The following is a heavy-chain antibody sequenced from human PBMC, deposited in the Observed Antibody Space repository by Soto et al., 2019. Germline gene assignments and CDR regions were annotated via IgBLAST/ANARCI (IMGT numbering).Heavy chain of an antibody. Sequence: GASVKVSCKASGYTFTNYYMHWVRQAPGQGLEWMGMINPTGGSTTYAQKFQGRVSMTRDTSTNTVYMELSGLRSEDTAVYYCARAYTTYCPGPWGQGTLVTVYS. CDR2: INPTGGST. D-gene: IGHD2-2*02. J-gene: IGHJ5*02. CDR3: ARAYTTYCPGP. V-gene: IGHV1-46*01. CDR1: GYTFTNYY.